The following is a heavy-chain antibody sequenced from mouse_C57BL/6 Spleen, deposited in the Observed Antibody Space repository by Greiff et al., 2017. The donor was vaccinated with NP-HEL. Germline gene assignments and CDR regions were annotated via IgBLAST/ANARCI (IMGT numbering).Heavy chain of an antibody. D-gene: IGHD2-3*01. J-gene: IGHJ2*01. CDR1: GFTFSSYA. CDR3: KRVVYDGYFHYFDY. V-gene: IGHV5-9-1*02. CDR2: ISSGGDYI. Sequence: EVQRVESGEGLVKPGGSLKLSCAASGFTFSSYAMSWVRQTPEKRLEWVAYISSGGDYIYYADTVKGRFTISRDNARNTLYLQMSSLKSEDTAMYYCKRVVYDGYFHYFDYWGQGTTLTVSS.